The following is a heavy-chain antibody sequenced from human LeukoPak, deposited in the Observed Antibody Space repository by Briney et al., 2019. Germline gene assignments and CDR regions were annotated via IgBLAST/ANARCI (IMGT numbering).Heavy chain of an antibody. D-gene: IGHD3-10*01. CDR2: IYYGGNT. CDR3: ASGPRNYYYSGSYHY. V-gene: IGHV4-61*01. J-gene: IGHJ4*02. CDR1: VGSFNSDYYY. Sequence: SETLSLTCGVSVGSFNSDYYYWHWIRQPPGRGLEWIGYIYYGGNTNYNPSLRSRVTISMDTSKNQFSLKVNSVTAADTAVYFCASGPRNYYYSGSYHYWGQGTLVTVSS.